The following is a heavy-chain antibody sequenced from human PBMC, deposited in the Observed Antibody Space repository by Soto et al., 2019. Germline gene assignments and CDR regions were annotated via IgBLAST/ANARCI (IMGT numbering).Heavy chain of an antibody. Sequence: QVQLVESGGGVVQPGGSLRLSCAASGFTFSNFGMHWVRQAPGKGLEWVVDITKNGRNKDYADSVKGRLAISRDNXXNTLELQMNSLRVEDTAMYYCGRCNGDDCHSPFDYWGQGTLVTVSS. CDR2: ITKNGRNK. CDR3: GRCNGDDCHSPFDY. D-gene: IGHD2-8*01. V-gene: IGHV3-30*03. J-gene: IGHJ4*02. CDR1: GFTFSNFG.